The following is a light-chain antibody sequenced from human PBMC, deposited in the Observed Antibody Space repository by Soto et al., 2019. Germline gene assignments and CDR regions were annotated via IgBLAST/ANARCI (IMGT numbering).Light chain of an antibody. Sequence: QSVLTQPASVSGSPGQSITISCTETSSDVGDYNYVSWYQQHPGKAPKLMIFDVSNRPSGVSNRFSGSKSGNTASLTISGLQAEDEAEYYCSSYTSSSTYVFGTGTKLTVL. CDR3: SSYTSSSTYV. J-gene: IGLJ1*01. CDR1: SSDVGDYNY. V-gene: IGLV2-14*01. CDR2: DVS.